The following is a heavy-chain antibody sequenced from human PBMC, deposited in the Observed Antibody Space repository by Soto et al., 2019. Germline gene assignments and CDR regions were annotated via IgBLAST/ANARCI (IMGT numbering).Heavy chain of an antibody. V-gene: IGHV3-48*02. D-gene: IGHD3-10*01. CDR3: ARDWGWQRFGEKALDYGMDV. CDR2: ISSSSSTI. J-gene: IGHJ6*02. Sequence: GSLRLSCAASGFTFSSYSMNWVRQAPGKGLEWVSYISSSSSTIYYADSVKGRFTISRDNAKNSLYLQMNSLRDEDTAVYYCARDWGWQRFGEKALDYGMDVWGQGTTVTVS. CDR1: GFTFSSYS.